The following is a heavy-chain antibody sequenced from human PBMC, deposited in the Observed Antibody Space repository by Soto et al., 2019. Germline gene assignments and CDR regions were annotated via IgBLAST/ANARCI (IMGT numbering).Heavy chain of an antibody. V-gene: IGHV4-31*03. J-gene: IGHJ6*02. CDR1: GGSISSGGYY. CDR3: ARQTKDTAMAPYYYYYGMDV. D-gene: IGHD5-18*01. CDR2: IYYSGST. Sequence: SETLSLTCTVSGGSISSGGYYWSWIRQHPGKGLEWIGYIYYSGSTYYNPSLKSRVTISVDTSKNQFSLKLSSVTAADTAVYYCARQTKDTAMAPYYYYYGMDVWGQGTTVTVSS.